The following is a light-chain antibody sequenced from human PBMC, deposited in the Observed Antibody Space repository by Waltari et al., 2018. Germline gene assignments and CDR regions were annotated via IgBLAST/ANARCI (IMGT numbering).Light chain of an antibody. J-gene: IGKJ5*01. CDR1: QTIATNF. Sequence: DIVLTQSPVILSLSPGDRAPPSSRASQTIATNFIAWYQLTPGRAPRLLIHGATSRATGISEFFSGSGSGTDFTLTISRLEPEDFAVYYCQHYGSSMITFGQGTRLEMK. V-gene: IGKV3-20*01. CDR2: GAT. CDR3: QHYGSSMIT.